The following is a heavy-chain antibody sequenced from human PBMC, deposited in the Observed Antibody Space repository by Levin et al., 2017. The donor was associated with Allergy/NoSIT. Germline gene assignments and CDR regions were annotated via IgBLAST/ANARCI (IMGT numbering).Heavy chain of an antibody. J-gene: IGHJ4*02. CDR2: INGSSSTI. V-gene: IGHV3-48*02. Sequence: SCAASGFTFSSSSMNWVRQAPGTGLQWLSYINGSSSTIYYADSVKGRFTISRDNSKNSLYLQMNSLRDEDTAVYYCARIQGHCSGGKCYYSYFDHWGQGALVTVSS. CDR1: GFTFSSSS. D-gene: IGHD2-15*01. CDR3: ARIQGHCSGGKCYYSYFDH.